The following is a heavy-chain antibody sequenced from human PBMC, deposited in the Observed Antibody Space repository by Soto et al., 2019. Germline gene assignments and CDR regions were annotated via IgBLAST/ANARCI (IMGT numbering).Heavy chain of an antibody. CDR3: AKDATAPGTLWLDP. D-gene: IGHD6-13*01. Sequence: EVQLVESGGGLVRPGGSLRLSCAASGFTFRNYAMNWVRQAPGKGLEWVSSISSGSTYIYYADSVKGRFTISRDNAENSLDLQMNSLRAADTAGYFCAKDATAPGTLWLDPCGQGTLVTVSS. V-gene: IGHV3-21*01. CDR2: ISSGSTYI. CDR1: GFTFRNYA. J-gene: IGHJ5*02.